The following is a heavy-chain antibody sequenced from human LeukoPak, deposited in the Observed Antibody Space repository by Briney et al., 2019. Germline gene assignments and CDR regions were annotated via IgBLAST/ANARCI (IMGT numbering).Heavy chain of an antibody. CDR1: GFTFSSYW. CDR2: IKQDGSEK. J-gene: IGHJ4*02. V-gene: IGHV3-7*01. CDR3: ARRDCSGGSCYLY. D-gene: IGHD2-15*01. Sequence: GGSLRLSCAASGFTFSSYWMSWVRQAPGKGLEWVANIKQDGSEKYYVDSVKGRFTISRGNAKNSLYLQMNSLRAEDTAVYYCARRDCSGGSCYLYWGQGTLVTVSS.